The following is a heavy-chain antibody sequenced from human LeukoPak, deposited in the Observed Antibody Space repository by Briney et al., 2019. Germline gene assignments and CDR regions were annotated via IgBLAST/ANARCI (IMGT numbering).Heavy chain of an antibody. V-gene: IGHV1-2*04. CDR1: GYTFTDYF. J-gene: IGHJ6*02. Sequence: GASVKVSCKASGYTFTDYFLHWVRQAPGQGLEWMGCINLHTGGAHYAQKFKDWVSLTRDTSIDTAFMELSSLRSDATAIYYCARDFLGRTNGGSNYFGMDVWGQGTTVTVSS. CDR3: ARDFLGRTNGGSNYFGMDV. CDR2: INLHTGGA. D-gene: IGHD2-8*01.